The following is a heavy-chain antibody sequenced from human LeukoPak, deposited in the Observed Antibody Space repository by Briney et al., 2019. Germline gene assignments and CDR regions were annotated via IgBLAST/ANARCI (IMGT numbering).Heavy chain of an antibody. V-gene: IGHV3-30-3*02. CDR3: AKSGSHYYFDY. J-gene: IGHJ4*02. CDR1: GCTFSSYA. D-gene: IGHD1-26*01. Sequence: PGGSLRLSCAASGCTFSSYAMHWVRQAPGKGLEWVAVISYDGSNKYYADSVKGRFTISRDNSKNTLYLQMNSLRAEDTAVYYCAKSGSHYYFDYWGQGTLVTVSS. CDR2: ISYDGSNK.